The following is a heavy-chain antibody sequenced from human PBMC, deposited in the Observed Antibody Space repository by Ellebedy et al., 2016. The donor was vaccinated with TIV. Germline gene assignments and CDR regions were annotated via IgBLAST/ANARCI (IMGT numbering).Heavy chain of an antibody. CDR1: GATFSSYA. J-gene: IGHJ4*02. D-gene: IGHD5-24*01. CDR2: IIPIFGTA. CDR3: AGAPDGYNFPYYFDY. V-gene: IGHV1-69*13. Sequence: AASVKVSCKASGATFSSYAFSWVRQAPGQGLEWMGGIIPIFGTAKYAQKFQGRVTITADESTSTAYMELSSLRSEDTAVYYGAGAPDGYNFPYYFDYWGQGTLVTVSS.